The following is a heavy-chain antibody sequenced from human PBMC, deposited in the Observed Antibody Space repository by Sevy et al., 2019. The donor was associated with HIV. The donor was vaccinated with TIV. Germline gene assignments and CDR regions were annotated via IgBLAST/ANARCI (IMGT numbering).Heavy chain of an antibody. CDR1: GLTFSDYG. J-gene: IGHJ4*02. CDR2: ISYDGRTK. V-gene: IGHV3-30*03. D-gene: IGHD2-15*01. Sequence: GGSLRLSCAASGLTFSDYGMHWVRQVPGNGLDWVAFISYDGRTKYYLDSVQGRFTISRDNSKNTLYLQMNSLRPEDNAGYYCASGYYCSGGTCYPDYWGQGTLVTVSS. CDR3: ASGYYCSGGTCYPDY.